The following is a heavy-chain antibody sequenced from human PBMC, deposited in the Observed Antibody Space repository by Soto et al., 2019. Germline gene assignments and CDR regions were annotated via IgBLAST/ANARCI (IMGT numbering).Heavy chain of an antibody. CDR3: ARAPPGYDSSGYLTHAFDI. V-gene: IGHV1-2*04. D-gene: IGHD3-22*01. Sequence: ASVKVSCKASGYTFTGYYMHWVRQAPGQGLEWMGWINPNSGGTNYAQKFQGWVTMTRDTSISTAYMELSRLRSDDTAVYYCARAPPGYDSSGYLTHAFDIWGQGTMVTVSS. CDR2: INPNSGGT. CDR1: GYTFTGYY. J-gene: IGHJ3*02.